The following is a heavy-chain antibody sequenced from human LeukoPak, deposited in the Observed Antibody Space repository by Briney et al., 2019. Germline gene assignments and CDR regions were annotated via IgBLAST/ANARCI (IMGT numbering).Heavy chain of an antibody. CDR1: GVSITSGVYY. V-gene: IGHV4-31*03. D-gene: IGHD3-10*01. CDR2: IYFSGTT. Sequence: SETLSLTCTVSGVSITSGVYYWNWIRQHPGKGLEWIGYIYFSGTTYYNPSLKSRVTISADTSKNEFSLKLNSVTAAETAVYYCARTPVRGVSVDYWGQGTLVTVSS. J-gene: IGHJ4*02. CDR3: ARTPVRGVSVDY.